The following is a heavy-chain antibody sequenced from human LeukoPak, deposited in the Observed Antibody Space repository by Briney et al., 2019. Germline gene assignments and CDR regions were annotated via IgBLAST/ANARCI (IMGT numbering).Heavy chain of an antibody. CDR1: GFPISIFW. CDR3: MRDWRHYGMDV. V-gene: IGHV3-74*01. J-gene: IGHJ6*02. CDR2: NKGDGTSS. D-gene: IGHD1-1*01. Sequence: GGSLRLSGAASGFPISIFWMHWVRQVPGKGLVWVSRNKGDGTSSSYADSVKGRFTISRDNAKNTIYLQLNSLRVDDTAVYYCMRDWRHYGMDVWGQGTTVTVSS.